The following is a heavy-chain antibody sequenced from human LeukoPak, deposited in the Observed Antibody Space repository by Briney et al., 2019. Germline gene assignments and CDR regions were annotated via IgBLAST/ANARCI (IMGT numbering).Heavy chain of an antibody. CDR1: GYTFTSYY. CDR2: INPSGGTT. CDR3: ARGDGYSNTWNGGLKY. D-gene: IGHD5-12*01. J-gene: IGHJ4*02. V-gene: IGHV1-46*01. Sequence: ASVKVSCKASGYTFTSYYIHWVRQAPGQGLEWMGIINPSGGTTTYAQKFQGSVTMTRDTSTSTIFMDLSSLRSEDTAVYYCARGDGYSNTWNGGLKYWGQGTPVTVSS.